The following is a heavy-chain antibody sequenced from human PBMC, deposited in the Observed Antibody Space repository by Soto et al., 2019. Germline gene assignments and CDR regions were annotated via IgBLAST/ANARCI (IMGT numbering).Heavy chain of an antibody. Sequence: QLQLQESGPGLVKPSETLSLTCTVSGGSISSSSYYWGWVRQPPGKGLEWIGSIYYSGSTYYNPSLKSRVTISVDTSKNQFSLKLSSVTAADTAVYYCARQGRGYSYVGGVYFDYWGQGTLVTVSS. D-gene: IGHD5-18*01. CDR3: ARQGRGYSYVGGVYFDY. J-gene: IGHJ4*02. CDR2: IYYSGST. CDR1: GGSISSSSYY. V-gene: IGHV4-39*01.